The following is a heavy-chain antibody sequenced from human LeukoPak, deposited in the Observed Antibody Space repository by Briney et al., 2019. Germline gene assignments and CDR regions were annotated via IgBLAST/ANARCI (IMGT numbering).Heavy chain of an antibody. V-gene: IGHV3-33*01. D-gene: IGHD1-26*01. Sequence: GGSLRLSCAASGFTFSSYGMHWVRQAPGKGLEWVAVIWYDGSIKYYADSVKGRFTISRDNPKNTLYLQMNSLRAEDTAVYYCARVGSGSYFLDGFDIWGQGTMATVSS. CDR1: GFTFSSYG. CDR2: IWYDGSIK. J-gene: IGHJ3*02. CDR3: ARVGSGSYFLDGFDI.